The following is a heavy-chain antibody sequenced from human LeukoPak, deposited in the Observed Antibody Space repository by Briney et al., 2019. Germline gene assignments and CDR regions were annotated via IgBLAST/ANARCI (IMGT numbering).Heavy chain of an antibody. CDR3: ARDGVNYYDISGYDI. V-gene: IGHV4-39*07. Sequence: SETLSLTCTVSGGSISNSDYYWGWIRQPPGKGLEWIGTIYYSGSTNYNPSLKSRVTISVDTSKNQFSLKLSSVTAADTAVYYCARDGVNYYDISGYDIWGRGTLVTVSS. J-gene: IGHJ4*02. CDR1: GGSISNSDYY. D-gene: IGHD3-22*01. CDR2: IYYSGST.